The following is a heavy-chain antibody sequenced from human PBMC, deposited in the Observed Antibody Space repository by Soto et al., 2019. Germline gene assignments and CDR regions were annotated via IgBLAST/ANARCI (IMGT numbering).Heavy chain of an antibody. V-gene: IGHV3-74*01. CDR3: VRNPGQHDSGWEYFQH. CDR1: GFTFSSYW. CDR2: INSDGSST. D-gene: IGHD6-19*01. J-gene: IGHJ1*01. Sequence: EVQLVESGGGLVQPGGSLRLACAASGFTFSSYWMHWVRQAPGKGLVWVSRINSDGSSTTYADSVKGRVTISRDNAKNTLYLQMSSLRAEDTAVYYCVRNPGQHDSGWEYFQHWGQGTLVTVSS.